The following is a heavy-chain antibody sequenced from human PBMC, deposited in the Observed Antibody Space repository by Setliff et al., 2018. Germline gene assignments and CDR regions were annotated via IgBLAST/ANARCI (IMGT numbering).Heavy chain of an antibody. V-gene: IGHV3-30-3*02. CDR3: AKHGAYNDFLTGYNFYYDMDV. CDR1: GFTFTNYI. CDR2: MSLDETNK. J-gene: IGHJ6*02. D-gene: IGHD3-9*01. Sequence: GSLRLSCAASGFTFTNYIIHWVRQAPGKGLEWVAVMSLDETNKYYADSVRGRFTISRDNSKNTLYLQMNSLRAEDTAVYYCAKHGAYNDFLTGYNFYYDMDVWGQGTTVTVSS.